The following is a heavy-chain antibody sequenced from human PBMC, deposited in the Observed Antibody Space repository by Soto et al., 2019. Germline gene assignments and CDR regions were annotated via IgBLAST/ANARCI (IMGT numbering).Heavy chain of an antibody. J-gene: IGHJ4*02. V-gene: IGHV4-61*01. D-gene: IGHD4-17*01. Sequence: SETLSLTCSVSGGSVSNKTYYWSWIRQPPGKRLEWIGYVYYSGTTNYNPSLKSRVTISVDLSKNQFSLRLSSVTTADTALYYCARNTDVHNTLRSRYFFDYWGQGTLVTVSS. CDR2: VYYSGTT. CDR1: GGSVSNKTYY. CDR3: ARNTDVHNTLRSRYFFDY.